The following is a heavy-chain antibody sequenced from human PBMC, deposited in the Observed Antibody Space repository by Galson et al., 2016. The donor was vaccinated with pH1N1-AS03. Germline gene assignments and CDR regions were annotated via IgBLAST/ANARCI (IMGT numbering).Heavy chain of an antibody. J-gene: IGHJ6*02. CDR1: GFTFRTYG. CDR2: ISSSSSSYI. CDR3: ARRSAAVSGTGCVDV. V-gene: IGHV3-21*01. D-gene: IGHD6-19*01. Sequence: SLRLSCAASGFTFRTYGMNWVRQAPGKGLEWVSSISSSSSSYIYYADSVKGRFTTSRDNARNSLYLQMNSLRAEDTAVYYCARRSAAVSGTGCVDVWGQGTTVTVSS.